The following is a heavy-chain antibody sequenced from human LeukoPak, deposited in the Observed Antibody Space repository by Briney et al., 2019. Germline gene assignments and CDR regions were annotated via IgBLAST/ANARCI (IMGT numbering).Heavy chain of an antibody. D-gene: IGHD6-13*01. J-gene: IGHJ4*02. CDR3: ARDLYSLAAAGNFDY. Sequence: GGSLRLSCAASGFTFSSYNMNWVRQAPGKGLEWVSYISSSSSTIYYADSVKGRFTISRDNAKNSLCLQMNSLRAEDTAVYYCARDLYSLAAAGNFDYWGQGTLVTVSS. V-gene: IGHV3-48*01. CDR2: ISSSSSTI. CDR1: GFTFSSYN.